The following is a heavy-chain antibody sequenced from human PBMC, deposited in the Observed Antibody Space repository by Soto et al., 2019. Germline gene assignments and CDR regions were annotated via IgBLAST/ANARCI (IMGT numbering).Heavy chain of an antibody. CDR3: ARGPMSCTSSSCPYFFDY. V-gene: IGHV1-8*01. CDR1: GYTFTNYD. J-gene: IGHJ4*02. CDR2: MNPNSGNT. D-gene: IGHD2-2*01. Sequence: QVQLVQSGAEVKKPGASVKVSCKASGYTFTNYDINWVRQATGQGLEWMGWMNPNSGNTGYAQKLQGRVTMTRNTSMSTASMELSSRRSEDTAVYYCARGPMSCTSSSCPYFFDYWAQGTLVTVSS.